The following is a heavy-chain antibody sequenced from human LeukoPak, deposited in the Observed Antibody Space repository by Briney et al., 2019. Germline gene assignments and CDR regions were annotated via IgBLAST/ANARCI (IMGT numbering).Heavy chain of an antibody. CDR2: INHSGST. CDR3: ARGVAAAGYNWFDP. CDR1: GGSFSGYY. D-gene: IGHD6-13*01. Sequence: SETLSLTCAVYGGSFSGYYWSWIRQPPGKGLEWIGEINHSGSTNYNPSLKSRVTISVDTSKNQFSLKLSSVTAADTAVYYCARGVAAAGYNWFDPWGQGTLVTVSS. J-gene: IGHJ5*02. V-gene: IGHV4-34*01.